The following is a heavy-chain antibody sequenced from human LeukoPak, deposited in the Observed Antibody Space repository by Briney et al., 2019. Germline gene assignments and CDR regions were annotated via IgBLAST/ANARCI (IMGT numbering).Heavy chain of an antibody. V-gene: IGHV1-69*01. D-gene: IGHD6-13*01. Sequence: SVTVSCKASGGTFSSYAISWVRQAPGQGLEWMGGIIPIFGTANCAQKFQGRVTITADESTSTAYMELSSLRSEDTAVYYCARLGQIAAAGHNWFDHWGQGTLVTVSS. J-gene: IGHJ5*02. CDR2: IIPIFGTA. CDR3: ARLGQIAAAGHNWFDH. CDR1: GGTFSSYA.